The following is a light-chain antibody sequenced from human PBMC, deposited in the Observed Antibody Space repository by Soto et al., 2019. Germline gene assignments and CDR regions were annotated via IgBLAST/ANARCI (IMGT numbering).Light chain of an antibody. CDR1: QTISSW. CDR2: KAS. CDR3: QQYNSYSWT. J-gene: IGKJ1*01. Sequence: DIQMTQSPSTLSGSVGDRVTITCRASQTISSWLAWYQQKPGKAPKLLIYKASTLKSGVPSRFSGSGSGTEFTLTIRSLQPDDFATYYCQQYNSYSWTSGQGTKVDIK. V-gene: IGKV1-5*03.